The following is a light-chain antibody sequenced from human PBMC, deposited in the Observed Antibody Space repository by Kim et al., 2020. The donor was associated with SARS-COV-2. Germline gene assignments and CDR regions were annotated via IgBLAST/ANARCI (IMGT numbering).Light chain of an antibody. CDR1: HSVSSSY. CDR2: GAS. J-gene: IGKJ4*01. CDR3: QQYGSSPLT. Sequence: LSPGERATLSCRASHSVSSSYLAWYQQKPGQAPRLLIYGASSRATGIPDRFSGSGSVTDFTLTISRLEPEDFAVFYCQQYGSSPLTFGGGTKVDIK. V-gene: IGKV3-20*01.